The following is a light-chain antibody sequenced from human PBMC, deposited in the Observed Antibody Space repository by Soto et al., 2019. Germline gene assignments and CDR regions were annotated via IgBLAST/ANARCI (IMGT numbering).Light chain of an antibody. Sequence: EIVMTQSPATLSVSPGERVTLSCRASQTVLSNLAWYQQKPGQPPRLLIYGASTRATGFPGRFSGSGSGTEFTLTINSLQSEDFAVYYCQQYNNLPITFGQGSRLEIK. CDR1: QTVLSN. J-gene: IGKJ5*01. CDR2: GAS. V-gene: IGKV3-15*01. CDR3: QQYNNLPIT.